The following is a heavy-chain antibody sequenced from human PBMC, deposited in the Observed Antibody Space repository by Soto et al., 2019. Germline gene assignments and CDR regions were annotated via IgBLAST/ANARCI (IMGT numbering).Heavy chain of an antibody. Sequence: TGGSLRLSCAASGFGFDEYAMSWVRQAPGKGLEWVSAISYGGGTTYYADSVKGRFTISRDNAKNSLYLQMNSLRAEDTAVYYCARDGNKRFLEWLSNPNWFDPWGQGTLVTVSS. CDR2: ISYGGGTT. J-gene: IGHJ5*02. CDR1: GFGFDEYA. CDR3: ARDGNKRFLEWLSNPNWFDP. V-gene: IGHV3-11*01. D-gene: IGHD3-3*01.